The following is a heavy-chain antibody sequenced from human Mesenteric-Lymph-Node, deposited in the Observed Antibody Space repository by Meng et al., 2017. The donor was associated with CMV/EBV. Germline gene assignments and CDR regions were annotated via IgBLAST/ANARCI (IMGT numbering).Heavy chain of an antibody. D-gene: IGHD2-2*01. CDR1: GFTFSNYA. CDR3: AKGCSSSSCYYLDY. V-gene: IGHV3-23*01. J-gene: IGHJ4*02. Sequence: GGSLRLSCAASGFTFSNYAMSWVRRAPGKGPEWVSGIGGSGDNTYYADSVTGRFTISRDNSKNTLYLQMDSLRADDTAVYYCAKGCSSSSCYYLDYWGPGALVTVSS. CDR2: IGGSGDNT.